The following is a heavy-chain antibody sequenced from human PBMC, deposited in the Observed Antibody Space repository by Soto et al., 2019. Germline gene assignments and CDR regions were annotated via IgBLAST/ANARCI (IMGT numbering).Heavy chain of an antibody. CDR3: ARVGRRSSWSSMDV. Sequence: ASVKVSCKPSGYTFTKNVINWVRQAPGQRLEWMGWINAGNDNTEYSQNFQGRVTITRDTSASTAYMELSSLRSEDTAVYYCARVGRRSSWSSMDVWGQGTTVTVSS. D-gene: IGHD6-13*01. V-gene: IGHV1-3*01. J-gene: IGHJ6*02. CDR1: GYTFTKNV. CDR2: INAGNDNT.